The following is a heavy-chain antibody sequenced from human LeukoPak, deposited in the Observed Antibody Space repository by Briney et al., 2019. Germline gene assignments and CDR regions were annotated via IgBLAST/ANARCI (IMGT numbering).Heavy chain of an antibody. CDR2: IKSKSGGGTT. CDR3: ARDWYHAFDF. D-gene: IGHD3-9*01. J-gene: IGHJ3*01. Sequence: GGSLRLSCAASGFTFTNTWMNWVRQAQGKGLEWVGRIKSKSGGGTTDYAAPVKGRFTISRDDSKNTLYLQMNSLKTEDTAVYYCARDWYHAFDFWGQGTMVTVSS. V-gene: IGHV3-15*07. CDR1: GFTFTNTW.